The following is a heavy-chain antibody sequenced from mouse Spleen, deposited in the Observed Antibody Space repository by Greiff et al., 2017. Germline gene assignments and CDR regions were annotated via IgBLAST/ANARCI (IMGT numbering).Heavy chain of an antibody. V-gene: IGHV1-54*01. CDR2: INPGSGGT. CDR3: AREGTYFDY. Sequence: VQGVESGAELVRPGTSVKVSCKASGYAFTNYLIEWVKQRPGQGLEWIGVINPGSGGTNYNEKFKGKATLTADKSSSTAYMQLSSLTSEDSAVYFCAREGTYFDYWGQGTTLTVSS. D-gene: IGHD3-3*01. CDR1: GYAFTNYL. J-gene: IGHJ2*01.